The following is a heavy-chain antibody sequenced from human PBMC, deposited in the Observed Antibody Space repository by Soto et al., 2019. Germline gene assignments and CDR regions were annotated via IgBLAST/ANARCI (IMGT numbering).Heavy chain of an antibody. J-gene: IGHJ4*02. Sequence: VQLVESGGGLVKPGGSLRLSCAASGFTFSNAWMNWVRQAPGKGLEWVGRIKSKTDGGTTDYAAPVKGRFTISRDDSKNTLYLQMNSLKTEDTAVYYCTTDHDYGDPLVDYWGQGTLVTVSS. CDR2: IKSKTDGGTT. CDR1: GFTFSNAW. D-gene: IGHD4-17*01. CDR3: TTDHDYGDPLVDY. V-gene: IGHV3-15*07.